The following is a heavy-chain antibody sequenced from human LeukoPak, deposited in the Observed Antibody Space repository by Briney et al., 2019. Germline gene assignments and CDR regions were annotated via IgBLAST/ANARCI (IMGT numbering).Heavy chain of an antibody. CDR3: VRTRGEETNEFDY. V-gene: IGHV3-72*01. D-gene: IGHD1-1*01. CDR2: TRNKANSYTT. CDR1: GFTFSDHY. Sequence: PGGSLRLSCAASGFTFSDHYMDWVRQAPGKGLEWVGRTRNKANSYTTEYAASVKGRFTISRDDSKNSLYLQMNSLKTEDTAVYYCVRTRGEETNEFDYWGQGTLVTVSP. J-gene: IGHJ4*02.